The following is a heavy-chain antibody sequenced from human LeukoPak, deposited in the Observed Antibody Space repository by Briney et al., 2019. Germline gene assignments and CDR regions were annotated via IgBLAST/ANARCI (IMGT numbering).Heavy chain of an antibody. CDR2: IYYSGST. CDR3: ARVGDTAMVPYYFDY. CDR1: GGSISSYY. D-gene: IGHD5-18*01. Sequence: SETLSLTCTVSGGSISSYYWSWIRQPPGKGLEWIGYIYYSGSTNYNPSLKSRVTISVDTSKSQFSLKLSSVTAADTAVYYCARVGDTAMVPYYFDYWGQGTLVTVSS. V-gene: IGHV4-59*01. J-gene: IGHJ4*02.